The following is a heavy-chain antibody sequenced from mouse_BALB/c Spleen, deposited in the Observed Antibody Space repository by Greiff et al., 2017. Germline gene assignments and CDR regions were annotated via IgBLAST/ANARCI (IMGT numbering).Heavy chain of an antibody. D-gene: IGHD2-14*01. J-gene: IGHJ3*01. CDR2: ISYDGSN. V-gene: IGHV3-6*02. CDR3: ARNYRYDKAWFAY. Sequence: EVKVEESGPGLVKPSQSLSLTCSVTGYSITSGYYWNWIRQFPGNKLEWMGYISYDGSNNYNPSLKNRISITRDTSKNQFFLKLNSVTTEDTATYYCARNYRYDKAWFAYWGQGTLVTVSA. CDR1: GYSITSGYY.